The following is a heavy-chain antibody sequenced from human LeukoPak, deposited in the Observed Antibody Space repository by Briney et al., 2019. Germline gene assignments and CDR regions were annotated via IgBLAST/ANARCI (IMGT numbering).Heavy chain of an antibody. D-gene: IGHD2-2*01. V-gene: IGHV4-30-4*01. J-gene: IGHJ3*02. CDR2: IYYSGST. Sequence: SETLSLTCTVSGGSISSGDYYWSWIRQPPGKGLEWIGYIYYSGSTYYNPSLKSRVTISVDTSKNQFSLKLSSVTAADTAVYYCAREVGYCSSTSCYGDAFDIWGQGTVVTVSS. CDR1: GGSISSGDYY. CDR3: AREVGYCSSTSCYGDAFDI.